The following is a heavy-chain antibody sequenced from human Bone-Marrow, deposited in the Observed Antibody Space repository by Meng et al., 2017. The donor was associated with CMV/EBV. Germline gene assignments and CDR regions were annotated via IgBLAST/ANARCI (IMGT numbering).Heavy chain of an antibody. V-gene: IGHV3-30*02. D-gene: IGHD3-3*01. Sequence: GESLKISCAASGFTFSSYGMHWVRQAPGKGLEWVAFIRYDGSNKYYADSVKGRFTISRDNSKNTLYLQMNSLRAEDTAVYYCARDGETTIFGVVITPYYGMDVWGQGTTVTVSS. CDR2: IRYDGSNK. CDR1: GFTFSSYG. CDR3: ARDGETTIFGVVITPYYGMDV. J-gene: IGHJ6*02.